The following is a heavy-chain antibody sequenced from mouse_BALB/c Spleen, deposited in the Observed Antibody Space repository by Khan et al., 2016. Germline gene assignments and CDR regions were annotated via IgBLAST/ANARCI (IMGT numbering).Heavy chain of an antibody. J-gene: IGHJ3*01. Sequence: QVQLKQSGPGLVQPSQSLSITCTVSGFSLTTYGVHWVRQSPGKGLEWLGVIWSGGSTDYNAPFISRLSISKDSSKSQVFFKMNSLQVNDTAIYYCVRNYDYDESLAYWGQGTLVTVSA. CDR1: GFSLTTYG. D-gene: IGHD2-4*01. CDR2: IWSGGST. CDR3: VRNYDYDESLAY. V-gene: IGHV2-2*02.